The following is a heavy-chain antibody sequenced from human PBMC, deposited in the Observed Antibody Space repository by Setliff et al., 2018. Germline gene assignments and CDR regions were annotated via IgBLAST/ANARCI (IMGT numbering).Heavy chain of an antibody. Sequence: ASVKVSCKVSGYTLTELSMHWVRQAPGKGLEWMGGFDPEDGETIYAQKFQSRVTMTEDTSTDTAYMELSSLRSEDTAVYYCATGSPLRYFDWSPGGYWGQGTRVTVSS. CDR2: FDPEDGET. V-gene: IGHV1-24*01. CDR3: ATGSPLRYFDWSPGGY. CDR1: GYTLTELS. D-gene: IGHD3-9*01. J-gene: IGHJ4*02.